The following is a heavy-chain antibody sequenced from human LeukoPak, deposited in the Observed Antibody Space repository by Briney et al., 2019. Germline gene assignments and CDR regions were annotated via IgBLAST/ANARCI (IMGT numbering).Heavy chain of an antibody. Sequence: PGGSLRLSCAASGFTFSSYAMSWVRQAPGKGLEWVSAISGSGGSTYYADSVKGRFTISRDNSKNTVYLQMNSLRADDTALYYCAKESGGDWGYFEYWGQGILVTVSS. V-gene: IGHV3-23*01. CDR2: ISGSGGST. D-gene: IGHD2-21*01. J-gene: IGHJ4*02. CDR3: AKESGGDWGYFEY. CDR1: GFTFSSYA.